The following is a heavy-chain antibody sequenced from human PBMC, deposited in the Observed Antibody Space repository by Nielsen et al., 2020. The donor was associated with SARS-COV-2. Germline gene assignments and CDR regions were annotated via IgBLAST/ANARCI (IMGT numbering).Heavy chain of an antibody. CDR2: IYYSGST. CDR3: ARPTVGLGIGWYFDL. Sequence: SETLSLTCTVSGGSVSSGSYYRIWIRQPPGKGLEWIGYIYYSGSTNYNPSLKSRVTISVDTSKNQFSLKLSSVTAADTAVYYCARPTVGLGIGWYFDLWGRGTLVTVSS. CDR1: GGSVSSGSYY. V-gene: IGHV4-61*01. J-gene: IGHJ2*01. D-gene: IGHD7-27*01.